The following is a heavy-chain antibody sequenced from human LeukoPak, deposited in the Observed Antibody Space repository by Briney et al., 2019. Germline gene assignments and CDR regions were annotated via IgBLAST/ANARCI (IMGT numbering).Heavy chain of an antibody. V-gene: IGHV3-23*01. CDR2: ISGSGGST. Sequence: GGSLRLSCAASGFTFSSYAMSWVRQTPGKGLEWVSGISGSGGSTYYADSVKGRFTISRDNSKNTLYLQMNSLRAEDTAVYYCARVPNYGSGSGFDPWGQGTLVTVSS. D-gene: IGHD3-10*01. J-gene: IGHJ5*02. CDR3: ARVPNYGSGSGFDP. CDR1: GFTFSSYA.